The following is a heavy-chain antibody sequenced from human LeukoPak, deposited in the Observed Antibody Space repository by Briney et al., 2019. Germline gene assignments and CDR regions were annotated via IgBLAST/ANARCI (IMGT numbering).Heavy chain of an antibody. Sequence: SETLSLTCPVSGGSISSYYWSWTRQPPGKGLEWIGYIYYSGSTYYNPSLKSRVTISVDTSKNQFSLKLTSVTAADTAVYHCARDTVPGDSFDIWGQGTMVTVSS. CDR2: IYYSGST. J-gene: IGHJ3*02. CDR1: GGSISSYY. D-gene: IGHD5-24*01. CDR3: ARDTVPGDSFDI. V-gene: IGHV4-59*06.